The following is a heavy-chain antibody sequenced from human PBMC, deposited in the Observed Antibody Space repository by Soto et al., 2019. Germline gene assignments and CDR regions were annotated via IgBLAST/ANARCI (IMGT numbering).Heavy chain of an antibody. J-gene: IGHJ3*02. CDR2: IYYSGST. D-gene: IGHD1-26*01. CDR1: GGSISSGGYY. V-gene: IGHV4-31*03. Sequence: QVQLQESGPGLVKPSQTLSLTCTVSGGSISSGGYYWSWIRQHPGKGLEWIGYIYYSGSTYYNPSLQSRVTRAVDTSKNQFSLKLSSVTAADTAVYDCARDEWEGGVAFDIWGQGTMVTVSS. CDR3: ARDEWEGGVAFDI.